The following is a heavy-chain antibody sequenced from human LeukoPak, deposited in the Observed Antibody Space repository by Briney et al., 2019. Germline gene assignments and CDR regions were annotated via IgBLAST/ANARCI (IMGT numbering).Heavy chain of an antibody. CDR3: ARSYYYGSGNVYFDY. Sequence: PSETLSLTCTVSGGSIISSSYYWGWIRQPPGKGLEWIGSIYYSGDTYYNPSLKSRVTASVDTSKSQFSLRLSSVTAADTAVYYCARSYYYGSGNVYFDYWGQGTLVTVSS. J-gene: IGHJ4*02. D-gene: IGHD3-10*01. V-gene: IGHV4-39*01. CDR2: IYYSGDT. CDR1: GGSIISSSYY.